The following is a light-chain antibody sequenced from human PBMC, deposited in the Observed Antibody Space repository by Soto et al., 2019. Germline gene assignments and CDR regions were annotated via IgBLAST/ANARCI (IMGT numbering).Light chain of an antibody. CDR3: QQRSNWPRT. CDR1: QSVSSSY. CDR2: VAS. V-gene: IGKV3D-20*02. J-gene: IGKJ1*01. Sequence: EIVLTQSPGTLSLSPGERASLSCRASQSVSSSYLAWYQQKPGQAPRLLIYVASSRATGIPDRFSGSGSGTDFTLTISSLEPEDFAVYYCQQRSNWPRTFGQGTKVDI.